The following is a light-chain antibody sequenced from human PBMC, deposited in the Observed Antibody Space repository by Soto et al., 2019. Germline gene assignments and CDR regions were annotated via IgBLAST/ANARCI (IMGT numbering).Light chain of an antibody. CDR1: QYISYY. Sequence: DIQMTQSPSSLSASVGDTVTITCRASQYISYYLSWHQQKPGQAPKLLIYGAATLQSGVPSRFRGSGSETEFNRTISSLQPDDLATYYCQQSYSTPRTFGHGTKVEI. V-gene: IGKV1-39*01. CDR2: GAA. CDR3: QQSYSTPRT. J-gene: IGKJ1*01.